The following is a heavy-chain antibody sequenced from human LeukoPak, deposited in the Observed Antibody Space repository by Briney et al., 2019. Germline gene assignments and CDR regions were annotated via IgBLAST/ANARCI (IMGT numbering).Heavy chain of an antibody. CDR2: ISGSGSNT. CDR1: ALTVITYA. J-gene: IGHJ4*02. Sequence: GGSLRLSFSPAALTVITYAMGSARQAPGKGLEWVTGISGSGSNTYYADSVKGRFTISRDSSKNTLYLEMDSLRAEDTAVYYGSKGARFQDAYASDYWGQGTLVTVSS. CDR3: SKGARFQDAYASDY. D-gene: IGHD5-24*01. V-gene: IGHV3-23*01.